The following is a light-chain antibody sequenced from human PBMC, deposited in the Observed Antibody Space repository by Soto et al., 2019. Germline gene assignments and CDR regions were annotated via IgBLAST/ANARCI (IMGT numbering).Light chain of an antibody. V-gene: IGKV3D-15*01. Sequence: EIVMTQSPATLSVSPGERATLSCRASQSVSSNLAWSQQKPGQAPRLLIYGASTRDTGIPARFSGSGSGTEFTLTISSLQSEDFAVYYCQQYNNWPPPFTFGPGTKVDIK. CDR1: QSVSSN. CDR3: QQYNNWPPPFT. J-gene: IGKJ3*01. CDR2: GAS.